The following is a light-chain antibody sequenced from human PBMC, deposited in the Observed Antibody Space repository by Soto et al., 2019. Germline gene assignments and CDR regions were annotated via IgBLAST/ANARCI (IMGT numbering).Light chain of an antibody. CDR1: RNFNVTNF. CDR3: QQRNIWHTVT. J-gene: IGKJ5*01. CDR2: GAF. Sequence: EIVLTHSPTTLSLSPGLRSNLSCRANRNFNVTNFLAWYQQKPGQAPRLLIYGAFNRATGIPARFSGSGSGTDFTLTISSLEPEDSAIYYCQQRNIWHTVTFGQGTRLEIK. V-gene: IGKV3D-11*02.